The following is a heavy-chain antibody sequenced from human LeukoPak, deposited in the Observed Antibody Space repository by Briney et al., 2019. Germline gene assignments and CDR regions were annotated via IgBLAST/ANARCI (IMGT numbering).Heavy chain of an antibody. V-gene: IGHV1-69*13. CDR2: IIPIFGTA. J-gene: IGHJ2*01. Sequence: GASVKVSCKASGGTFSSYAISWVRQAPGQGLEWMGGIIPIFGTANYAQKFQGRVTITADESTSTAYMELSSLRSEDTAVYYCASGERRYCSSTSCYPIRYWYFDLWGRGTLVTVSS. CDR3: ASGERRYCSSTSCYPIRYWYFDL. D-gene: IGHD2-2*01. CDR1: GGTFSSYA.